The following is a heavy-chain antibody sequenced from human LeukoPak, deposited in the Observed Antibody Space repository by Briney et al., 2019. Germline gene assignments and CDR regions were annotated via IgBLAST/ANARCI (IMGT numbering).Heavy chain of an antibody. CDR2: IIPIFGTA. Sequence: SVKVSCKASGGTFSSYAISWVRQAPGQGLEWMGGIIPIFGTANYAQKFQGRVTITADKSTSTAYMERSSLRSEDTAVYYCASHSSGPSYYYMDVWGKGTTVTVSS. D-gene: IGHD6-6*01. CDR1: GGTFSSYA. J-gene: IGHJ6*03. V-gene: IGHV1-69*06. CDR3: ASHSSGPSYYYMDV.